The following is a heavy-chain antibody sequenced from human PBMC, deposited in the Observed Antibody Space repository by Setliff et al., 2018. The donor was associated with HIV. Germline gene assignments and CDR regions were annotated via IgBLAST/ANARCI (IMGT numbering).Heavy chain of an antibody. CDR3: ARGRVPFDY. D-gene: IGHD2-2*01. CDR2: IKQGGSEK. Sequence: PGGSLRLSCAASGFTFSNYWMSWVRQAPGRGLEWVANIKQGGSEKYYVDSVKGRFTISRDDTKNSLYLQMNSLRVEDTAAYYCARGRVPFDYWGQGTLVTVS. CDR1: GFTFSNYW. V-gene: IGHV3-7*01. J-gene: IGHJ4*02.